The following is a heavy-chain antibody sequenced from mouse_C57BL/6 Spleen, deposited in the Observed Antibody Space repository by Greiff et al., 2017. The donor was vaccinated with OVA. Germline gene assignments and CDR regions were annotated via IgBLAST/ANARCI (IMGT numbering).Heavy chain of an antibody. Sequence: QVHVKQSGAELVKPGASVKLSCKASGYTFTSYWMHWVKQRPGRGLEWIGRIDPNSGGTKYNEKFKSKATLTVDKPSSTAYMQLSSLTSEDSAVYYCARRDDGYMYYFDYWGQGTTLTVSS. CDR2: IDPNSGGT. D-gene: IGHD2-3*01. CDR1: GYTFTSYW. J-gene: IGHJ2*01. V-gene: IGHV1-72*01. CDR3: ARRDDGYMYYFDY.